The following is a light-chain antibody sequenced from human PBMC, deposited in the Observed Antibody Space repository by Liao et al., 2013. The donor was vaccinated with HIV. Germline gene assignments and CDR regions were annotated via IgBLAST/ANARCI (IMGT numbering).Light chain of an antibody. CDR3: QVWDSRSVV. CDR2: QDN. Sequence: SYELTQPPSVSVSPGQTATITCSGDKLGDKYACWYHQKPGQSPVLVIYQDNRRPSGIPERFSGSISGTTATLTISGTQAMDEADYYCQVWDSRSVVFGGGTKLTVL. V-gene: IGLV3-1*01. CDR1: KLGDKY. J-gene: IGLJ2*01.